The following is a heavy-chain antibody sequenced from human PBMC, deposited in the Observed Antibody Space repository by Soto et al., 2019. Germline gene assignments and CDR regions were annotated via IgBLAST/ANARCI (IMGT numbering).Heavy chain of an antibody. J-gene: IGHJ5*02. CDR3: AMTTVVSNWFDP. CDR1: GYTFTSYY. CDR2: INPSGGST. V-gene: IGHV1-46*01. D-gene: IGHD4-17*01. Sequence: ASVKVSCKASGYTFTSYYMHWVRQAPGQGLEWMGIINPSGGSTSYAQKFQGRVTITRDTSTSTVYMELSSLRSEDTAVYYCAMTTVVSNWFDPWGQGTLVTVSS.